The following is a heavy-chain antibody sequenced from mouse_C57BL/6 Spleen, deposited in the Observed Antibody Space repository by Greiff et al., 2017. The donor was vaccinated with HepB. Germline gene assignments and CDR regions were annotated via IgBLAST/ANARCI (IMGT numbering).Heavy chain of an antibody. V-gene: IGHV1-53*01. J-gene: IGHJ2*01. CDR2: INPSNGGT. CDR3: ARAYSNYLYYFDY. CDR1: GYTFTSYW. D-gene: IGHD2-5*01. Sequence: VQLQQPGTELVKPGASVKLSCKASGYTFTSYWMHWVKQRPGQGLEWIGNINPSNGGTNYNEKFKSKATLAVDKSSSTAYMQLSSLTSEDSAVYYCARAYSNYLYYFDYWGQGTTLTVSS.